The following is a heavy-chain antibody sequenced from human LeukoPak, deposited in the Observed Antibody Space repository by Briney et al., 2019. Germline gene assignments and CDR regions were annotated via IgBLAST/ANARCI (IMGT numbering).Heavy chain of an antibody. D-gene: IGHD3-10*01. J-gene: IGHJ4*02. CDR2: ITGSGGST. CDR3: ARDKKVRGVIDY. CDR1: GFTFSSHA. V-gene: IGHV3-23*01. Sequence: GGSLRLSCAASGFTFSSHAMGWVRQAPGKGLEWVSSITGSGGSTYYGDSVKGRFTISRDNSKNTLYLQMNSLRAEDTAVYYCARDKKVRGVIDYWGQGTLVTVSS.